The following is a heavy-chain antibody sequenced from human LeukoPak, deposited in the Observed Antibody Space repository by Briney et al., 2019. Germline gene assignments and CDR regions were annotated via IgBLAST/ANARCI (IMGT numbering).Heavy chain of an antibody. D-gene: IGHD3-3*01. CDR3: ARPTYYDFWSGYPRPYYFDY. V-gene: IGHV1-18*01. J-gene: IGHJ4*02. CDR1: GYTFTSYG. Sequence: ASVKVSCKASGYTFTSYGISWLRQAPGQGLEWMGWISAYNGNTNYAQKLQGRVTMTTDTSTSTAYMELRSLRSDDTAVYYCARPTYYDFWSGYPRPYYFDYWGQGTLVTVSS. CDR2: ISAYNGNT.